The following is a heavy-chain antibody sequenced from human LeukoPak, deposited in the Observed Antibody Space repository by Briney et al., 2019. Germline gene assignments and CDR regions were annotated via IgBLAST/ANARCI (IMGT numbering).Heavy chain of an antibody. Sequence: GGSLRLSCTTSGFTFGDYAMSWFRQAPGKGLEWVGFIRSKVYGGTAEYAASVKGRFTISRDDSKSIAYLQMNSLETEDTAVYYCARGGYYDSSGYPYFDYWGQGTLVTVSS. CDR3: ARGGYYDSSGYPYFDY. CDR1: GFTFGDYA. CDR2: IRSKVYGGTA. V-gene: IGHV3-49*03. D-gene: IGHD3-22*01. J-gene: IGHJ4*02.